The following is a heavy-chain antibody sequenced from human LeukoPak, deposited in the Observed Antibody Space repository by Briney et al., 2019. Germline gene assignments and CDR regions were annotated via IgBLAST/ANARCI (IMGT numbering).Heavy chain of an antibody. CDR2: INHSGST. D-gene: IGHD5-18*01. J-gene: IGHJ2*01. V-gene: IGHV4-34*01. Sequence: TSETLSLTCAVCGGSFSGYYWNWIRQPPGKGLEWIGEINHSGSTNYNPSLKSRVTISVDTSKNQFSLRLSSVTAADTAVYYCARGFLRGYSRGYFDLSGRGTLVTVSS. CDR3: ARGFLRGYSRGYFDL. CDR1: GGSFSGYY.